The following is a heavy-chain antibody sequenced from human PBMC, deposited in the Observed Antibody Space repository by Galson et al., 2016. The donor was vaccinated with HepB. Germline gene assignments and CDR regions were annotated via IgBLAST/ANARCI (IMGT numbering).Heavy chain of an antibody. CDR3: ARPRPLYGMDV. Sequence: SETLSLTCTVSGGSISSGSYFWGWLRQPPGKGLEWIGGISYSWTTYYNPSLKSRVTISVDTSKNDFSLKLSSVTAADTAIYYCARPRPLYGMDVWGQGTTVTVSS. CDR1: GGSISSGSYF. J-gene: IGHJ6*02. V-gene: IGHV4-39*02. CDR2: ISYSWTT. D-gene: IGHD6-25*01.